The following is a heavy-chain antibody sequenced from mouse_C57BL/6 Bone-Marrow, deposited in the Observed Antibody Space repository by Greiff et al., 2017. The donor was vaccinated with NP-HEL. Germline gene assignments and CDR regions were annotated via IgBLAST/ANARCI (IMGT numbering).Heavy chain of an antibody. CDR3: ARCAY. CDR2: IYPRSGNT. J-gene: IGHJ3*01. V-gene: IGHV1-81*01. CDR1: GYTFTSYG. Sequence: QVQLKESGAELARPGASVKLSCKASGYTFTSYGISWVKQRTGQGLEWIGEIYPRSGNTYYNEKFKGKATLTADKSSSTAYMELRSLTAEDSAVYFCARCAYWGQGTLVTVSA.